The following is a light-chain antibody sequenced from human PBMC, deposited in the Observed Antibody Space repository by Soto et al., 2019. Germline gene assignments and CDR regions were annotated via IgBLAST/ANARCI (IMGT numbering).Light chain of an antibody. V-gene: IGLV6-57*02. CDR1: SDSIASYY. CDR3: QSYDSSNPWV. CDR2: EDH. J-gene: IGLJ3*02. Sequence: FMLTQPHSVSESPGKTVTISCTGSSDSIASYYVQWYQQRPGSAPTAVIYEDHQRPSGVPDLFSGSIDRASNSASLTISGRKTEDEADYYCQSYDSSNPWVFGGGTKLTVL.